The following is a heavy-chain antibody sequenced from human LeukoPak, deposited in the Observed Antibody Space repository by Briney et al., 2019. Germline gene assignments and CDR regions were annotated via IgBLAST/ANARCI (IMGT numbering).Heavy chain of an antibody. Sequence: SQTLSLTCTVSGGSISSGDYYWSWIRQPPGKGLEWIGYIYYSGSTYYNPSLKSRVTISVDTSKNQFSLKLSPVTAADTAVYYCARGNQRGDYLDYWGQGTLVTVSS. CDR3: ARGNQRGDYLDY. J-gene: IGHJ4*02. CDR1: GGSISSGDYY. CDR2: IYYSGST. D-gene: IGHD4-17*01. V-gene: IGHV4-30-4*01.